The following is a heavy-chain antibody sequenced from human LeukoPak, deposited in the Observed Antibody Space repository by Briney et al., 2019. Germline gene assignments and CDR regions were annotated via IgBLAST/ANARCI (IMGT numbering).Heavy chain of an antibody. CDR2: INHSGST. Sequence: PSETLSLTCAVYGGSFSGYYCSWIRQPPGKGLEWIGEINHSGSTNYNPSLKSRVTISVDTSKNQFSLKLSSVTAADTAVYYCARGRIAAAGIWGYWGQGTMVTVSS. CDR1: GGSFSGYY. V-gene: IGHV4-34*01. J-gene: IGHJ4*02. CDR3: ARGRIAAAGIWGY. D-gene: IGHD6-13*01.